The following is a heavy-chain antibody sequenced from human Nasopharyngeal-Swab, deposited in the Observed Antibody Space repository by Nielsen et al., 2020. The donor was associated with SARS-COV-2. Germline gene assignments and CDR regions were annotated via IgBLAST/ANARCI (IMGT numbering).Heavy chain of an antibody. CDR1: GFTFSSYW. V-gene: IGHV3-7*03. CDR2: IKQDGSEK. Sequence: GESLKISCAASGFTFSSYWMSWVRQAPGKELEWVANIKQDGSEKYYVDSVKGRFTISRDNAKNSLYLQMNSLRAEDTAVYYCARRRIAVAGHRYYFDYWGQGTLVTVSS. D-gene: IGHD6-19*01. CDR3: ARRRIAVAGHRYYFDY. J-gene: IGHJ4*02.